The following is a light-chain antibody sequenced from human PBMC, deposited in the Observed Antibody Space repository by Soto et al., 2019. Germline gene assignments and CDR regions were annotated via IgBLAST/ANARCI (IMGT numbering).Light chain of an antibody. J-gene: IGKJ4*01. CDR3: QQRSDWPST. CDR1: QSVSRY. Sequence: EIVLTQSPATLSLSPGERATLSCRASQSVSRYLAWYQQKPGQAPRLLIYDASNRATGIPARFSGSGSGTDFTLTISSLEPEDFAVYYCQQRSDWPSTFDGATKVQIK. V-gene: IGKV3-11*01. CDR2: DAS.